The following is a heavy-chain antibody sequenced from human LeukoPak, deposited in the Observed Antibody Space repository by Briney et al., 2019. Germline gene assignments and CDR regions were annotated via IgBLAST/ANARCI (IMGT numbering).Heavy chain of an antibody. CDR1: GFTFSSYA. CDR2: ISGSAGST. CDR3: AKSPQSNSWYYFDY. V-gene: IGHV3-23*01. Sequence: GGSLRLSCAASGFTFSSYALSWVRQAPGKGLEWVSSISGSAGSTYYADSVKGRFTISRDNSKNTLYLQMNSLRAEDTAVYYCAKSPQSNSWYYFDYWGQGTLVTVSS. D-gene: IGHD6-13*01. J-gene: IGHJ4*02.